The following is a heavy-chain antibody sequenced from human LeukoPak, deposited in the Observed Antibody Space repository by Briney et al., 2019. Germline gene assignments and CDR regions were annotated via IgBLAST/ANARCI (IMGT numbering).Heavy chain of an antibody. CDR2: INPNSGGT. J-gene: IGHJ4*02. Sequence: ASVKVSCKASGYTFTGYYMHWVRQAPGQGLEWMGWINPNSGGTSYTRKFQGRVTVTRDTSINTAYMELSRLRSDDTAVYYCAREGGGYNYAFRYWGQGTLVTVSS. D-gene: IGHD5-18*01. V-gene: IGHV1-2*02. CDR3: AREGGGYNYAFRY. CDR1: GYTFTGYY.